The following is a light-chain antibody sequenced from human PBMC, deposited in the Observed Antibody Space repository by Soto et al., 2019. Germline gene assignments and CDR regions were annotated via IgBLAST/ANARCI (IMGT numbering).Light chain of an antibody. J-gene: IGLJ2*01. V-gene: IGLV2-8*01. CDR2: EVS. CDR1: SSDVGGYNY. CDR3: SSFAGNNNLV. Sequence: QSALTQPPSASGSPGQSVTISCTGTSSDVGGYNYVSWYQQHPGKAPKLMISEVSKRPSAVPDRFSGSKSGNTASLTVSGLQAEDEADYYCSSFAGNNNLVFGGGTKVTVL.